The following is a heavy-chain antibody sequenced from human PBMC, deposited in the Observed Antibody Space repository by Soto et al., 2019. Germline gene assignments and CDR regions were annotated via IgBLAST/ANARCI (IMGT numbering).Heavy chain of an antibody. CDR3: ARWTTYYYDSSGTTAGAVFDY. D-gene: IGHD3-22*01. CDR1: GYTFTGYY. Sequence: VASVKVSCKASGYTFTGYYMHWVRQAPGQGLEWMGWINPNSGGTNYAQKFQGWVTMTRDTSISTAYMELSRLRSDDTAVYYCARWTTYYYDSSGTTAGAVFDYWGQGTLVTVS. J-gene: IGHJ4*02. V-gene: IGHV1-2*04. CDR2: INPNSGGT.